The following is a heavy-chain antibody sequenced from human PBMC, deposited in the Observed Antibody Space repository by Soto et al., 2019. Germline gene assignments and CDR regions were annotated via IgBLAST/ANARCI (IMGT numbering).Heavy chain of an antibody. V-gene: IGHV3-48*01. D-gene: IGHD4-17*01. CDR2: ISSSSSTI. J-gene: IGHJ1*01. Sequence: EVQLVESGGGLVQPGGSLRLSCAASGFTFSSYSMNWVRQAPGKGLEWVSYISSSSSTIYYADSVKGRFTISRDNAKNSLYLQMNSLRAEVTAVYYCARMTMTTVTSRHFQHWGQGTLVTVSS. CDR3: ARMTMTTVTSRHFQH. CDR1: GFTFSSYS.